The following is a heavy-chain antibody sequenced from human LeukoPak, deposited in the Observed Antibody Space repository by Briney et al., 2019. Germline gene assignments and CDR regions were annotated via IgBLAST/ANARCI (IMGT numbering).Heavy chain of an antibody. CDR2: IYYSGSA. V-gene: IGHV4-30-4*01. D-gene: IGHD4-23*01. J-gene: IGHJ3*02. CDR3: ARDQIADYGGNSGDAFDI. CDR1: GGSISSGDYY. Sequence: SQTLSLTCTVSGGSISSGDYYWSWIRQPPGKGLEWIGYIYYSGSAYYNPSLKSRVTISVDMSKNQFSLKLSSVTAADTAVYYCARDQIADYGGNSGDAFDIWGQGTMVTVSS.